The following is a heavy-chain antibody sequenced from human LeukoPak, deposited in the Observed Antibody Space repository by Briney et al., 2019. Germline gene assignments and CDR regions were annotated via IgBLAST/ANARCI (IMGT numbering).Heavy chain of an antibody. J-gene: IGHJ4*02. D-gene: IGHD6-19*01. CDR1: GYTFTGYY. Sequence: ASVKVSCKASGYTFTGYYMHWVRQAPGQGLEWMGWINPNSGGTNYAQKFQGRVTMTRDTSISTAYIELSRLRSDDTAVYYCARVLGIAVAGFDYWGQGTLVTVSS. CDR3: ARVLGIAVAGFDY. CDR2: INPNSGGT. V-gene: IGHV1-2*02.